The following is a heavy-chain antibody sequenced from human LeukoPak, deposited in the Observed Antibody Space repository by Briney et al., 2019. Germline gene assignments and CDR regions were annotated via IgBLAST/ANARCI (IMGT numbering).Heavy chain of an antibody. D-gene: IGHD1-1*01. CDR3: ARGIVGTYYYYGMDV. J-gene: IGHJ6*02. CDR1: GGSISSYY. V-gene: IGHV4-59*01. Sequence: LETLSLTCTVSGGSISSYYWSWIRQPPGKGLEWIGYIYYSGNTNYNPSLKSRVTISVDTSKNQFSLKLSSVTAADTAVYYCARGIVGTYYYYGMDVWGQGTTVTVSS. CDR2: IYYSGNT.